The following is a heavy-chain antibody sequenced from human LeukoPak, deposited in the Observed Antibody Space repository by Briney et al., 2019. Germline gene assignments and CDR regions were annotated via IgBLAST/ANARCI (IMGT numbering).Heavy chain of an antibody. V-gene: IGHV3-23*01. J-gene: IGHJ4*02. D-gene: IGHD6-19*01. Sequence: GGSLRLSCTASGFTFSSYAMTWVRQAPGKGLEWVSDIGGSGRTTNYADSVKGRFTISRDDSKNTLYLQMNSLRVEDTAVYYCARAGYSSGWRSIDYWGQGTLVTVSS. CDR1: GFTFSSYA. CDR2: IGGSGRTT. CDR3: ARAGYSSGWRSIDY.